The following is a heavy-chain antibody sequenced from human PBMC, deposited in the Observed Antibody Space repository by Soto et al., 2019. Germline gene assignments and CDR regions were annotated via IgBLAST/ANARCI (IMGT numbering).Heavy chain of an antibody. J-gene: IGHJ4*02. V-gene: IGHV4-59*08. CDR3: ARHLKSFNPHPYFDY. CDR1: GGSISSYY. D-gene: IGHD3-16*02. Sequence: PSETLSLTCTVSGGSISSYYWNWIRQPPGKGLEWIGYIYYSGGANYNPSFQSRATISVDTSKNEFSLRLSSVTAADTAVYYCARHLKSFNPHPYFDYGGQRTVVTVS. CDR2: IYYSGGA.